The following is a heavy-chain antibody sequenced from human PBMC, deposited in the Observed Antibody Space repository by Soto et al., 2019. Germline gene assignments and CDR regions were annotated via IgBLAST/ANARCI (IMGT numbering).Heavy chain of an antibody. V-gene: IGHV2-5*02. D-gene: IGHD6-19*01. Sequence: QITLKESGPPLVKPTQTLTLTCSFSGFSLTSTAVGVNWIRQPPGKALEWLALIYWDDHNHVSPSLKSRLSVTKDTSKNPVVLTMTNMDPLATATYYCAHGSGWLSDYWGQGILVTVSS. CDR2: IYWDDHN. J-gene: IGHJ4*02. CDR1: GFSLTSTAVG. CDR3: AHGSGWLSDY.